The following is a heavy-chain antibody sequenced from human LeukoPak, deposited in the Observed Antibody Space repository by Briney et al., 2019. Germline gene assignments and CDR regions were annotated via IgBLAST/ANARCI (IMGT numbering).Heavy chain of an antibody. CDR1: GFTFSSYW. CDR2: IKQDGSEK. J-gene: IGHJ4*02. V-gene: IGHV3-7*05. Sequence: TGGSLRLSCAASGFTFSSYWMSWVRQAPGKGLEWVANIKQDGSEKYYVDSVKGRFTISRDNAKNSLYLQMNSLRAEDTAVYYCASLQGSARPAFDYWGQGTLVTVSS. CDR3: ASLQGSARPAFDY. D-gene: IGHD6-6*01.